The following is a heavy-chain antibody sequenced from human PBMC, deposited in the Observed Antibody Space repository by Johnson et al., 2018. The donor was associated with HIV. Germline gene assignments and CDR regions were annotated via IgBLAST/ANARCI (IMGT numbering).Heavy chain of an antibody. D-gene: IGHD4-23*01. J-gene: IGHJ3*02. CDR1: GFTFSGSA. CDR2: IRSKATRYAT. V-gene: IGHV3-73*02. CDR3: TRLNDYGGSVDPDAFDS. Sequence: VQLVESGGNLVQPGGSLKLSCTASGFTFSGSAMHWVRQASGKGLEWVGRIRSKATRYATAYAASVKGGFNISRDDSKNTAYLQMNRLKNEDTAVYYCTRLNDYGGSVDPDAFDSWGQGTMVTVSS.